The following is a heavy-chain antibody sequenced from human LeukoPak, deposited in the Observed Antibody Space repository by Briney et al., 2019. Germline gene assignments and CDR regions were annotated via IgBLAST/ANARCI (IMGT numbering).Heavy chain of an antibody. CDR2: ISSSSSYI. J-gene: IGHJ4*02. Sequence: PGGSLRLSCAASGFTFSGYSMNWVRQAPGKGLEWVSSISSSSSYIYYADSVKGRFTISRDNAKNSLYLQMNSLRAEDTAVYYCARTGLIYDSSGYYLYRFDYWGQGTLVTVSS. D-gene: IGHD3-22*01. CDR3: ARTGLIYDSSGYYLYRFDY. CDR1: GFTFSGYS. V-gene: IGHV3-21*01.